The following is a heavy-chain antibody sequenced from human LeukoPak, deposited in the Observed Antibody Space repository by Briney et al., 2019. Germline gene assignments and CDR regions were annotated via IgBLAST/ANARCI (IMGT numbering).Heavy chain of an antibody. CDR1: GFTFSSYW. Sequence: GGSLRLSCAAPGFTFSSYWMHWVRQAPGKGLVWVSRINNDGSTTTYADSVRGRFTISRDNAKNTLYLQMNSLRAEDTAVYYCARETYIPFWFDPWGQGTLVTVSS. CDR2: INNDGSTT. CDR3: ARETYIPFWFDP. V-gene: IGHV3-74*01. J-gene: IGHJ5*02. D-gene: IGHD2-21*01.